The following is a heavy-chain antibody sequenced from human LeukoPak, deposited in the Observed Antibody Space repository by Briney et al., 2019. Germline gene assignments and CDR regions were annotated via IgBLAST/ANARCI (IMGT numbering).Heavy chain of an antibody. CDR1: GGSISGYY. V-gene: IGHV4-4*09. D-gene: IGHD3-3*01. CDR2: IYTSGST. CDR3: ARVHDFWSGYSYFDY. J-gene: IGHJ4*02. Sequence: PSETLSLTCTVSGGSISGYYWTWIRQPPGKGLEWIGYIYTSGSTNYNPSLKSRVTISVDTSKNQFSLKLSSVTAADTAVYYCARVHDFWSGYSYFDYWGQGTLVTVSS.